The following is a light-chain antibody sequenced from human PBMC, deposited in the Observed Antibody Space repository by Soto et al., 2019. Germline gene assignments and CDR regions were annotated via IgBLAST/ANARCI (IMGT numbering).Light chain of an antibody. CDR2: FAS. Sequence: EIVMTQSPATLSVSPGEKATLSCRASQTVSNNLAWYQQKPGQAPRLLIYFASTRATGIPARFSGSGSGTEFTLTISSLQSEDFAVYYCQQYNKWPRTFGGGTKAETK. J-gene: IGKJ4*02. CDR3: QQYNKWPRT. CDR1: QTVSNN. V-gene: IGKV3-15*01.